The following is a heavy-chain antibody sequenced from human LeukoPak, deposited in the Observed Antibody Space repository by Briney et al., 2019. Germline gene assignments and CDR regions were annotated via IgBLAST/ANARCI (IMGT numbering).Heavy chain of an antibody. J-gene: IGHJ4*02. CDR2: MNPNSGKT. D-gene: IGHD6-19*01. CDR3: ARDGLSSGFDY. CDR1: GYTFSSYD. Sequence: ASVKVSCKASGYTFSSYDLNWVRQATGQGLEWMGWMNPNSGKTTYAQNFQGRVTMTRNTSISTAYMELSSLRSEDTAVYYCARDGLSSGFDYWGQGTLVTVSS. V-gene: IGHV1-8*01.